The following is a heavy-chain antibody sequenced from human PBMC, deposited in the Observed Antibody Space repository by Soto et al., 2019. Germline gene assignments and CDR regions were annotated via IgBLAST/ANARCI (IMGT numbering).Heavy chain of an antibody. J-gene: IGHJ5*02. D-gene: IGHD3-10*01. CDR2: TSIGGNT. CDR1: GFNFNTYA. CDR3: AKDLRPGLVVPTKSGFDP. V-gene: IGHV3-23*01. Sequence: PGGSLRLSCEASGFNFNTYAMTWFRQLPGMGLEWVSTTSIGGNTDFAESVRGRFSVSRDNSKNTLYLQMTNLRAEDAAIYFCAKDLRPGLVVPTKSGFDPWGQGTRVTVSS.